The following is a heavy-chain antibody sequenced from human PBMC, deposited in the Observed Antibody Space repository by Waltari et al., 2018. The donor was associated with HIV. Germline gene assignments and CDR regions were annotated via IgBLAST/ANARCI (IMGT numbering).Heavy chain of an antibody. Sequence: QVPLVQSGAEVKKPGSSVQVSYNASGGPFSSYAISWVRQAAGQGLEWMGGIIPIFGTSNYAQKFQGRVTITADESTSTAYMELSSLRSEDTAVYYCARVTRIATEYYGMDVWGQGTTVTVSS. CDR3: ARVTRIATEYYGMDV. CDR2: IIPIFGTS. D-gene: IGHD1-26*01. V-gene: IGHV1-69*01. J-gene: IGHJ6*02. CDR1: GGPFSSYA.